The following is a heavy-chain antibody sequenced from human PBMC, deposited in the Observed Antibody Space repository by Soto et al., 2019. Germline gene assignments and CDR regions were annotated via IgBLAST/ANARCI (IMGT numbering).Heavy chain of an antibody. Sequence: QVQLVQSGAEVKKPGSSVKVSCKASGGTFSSYAISWVRQAPGQGLEWMGGIIPIFGTANYAQKFQGRVRITADESTSKAYMELRGLRSEDTAVYYCARILGDIYDRYCYGMDVWGQGNTGTGS. CDR1: GGTFSSYA. CDR3: ARILGDIYDRYCYGMDV. J-gene: IGHJ6*02. D-gene: IGHD3-10*01. CDR2: IIPIFGTA. V-gene: IGHV1-69*12.